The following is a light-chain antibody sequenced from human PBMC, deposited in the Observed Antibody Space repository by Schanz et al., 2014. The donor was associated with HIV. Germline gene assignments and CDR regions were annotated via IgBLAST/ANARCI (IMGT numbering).Light chain of an antibody. CDR2: DNS. CDR3: QSYDSSLSGSV. J-gene: IGLJ3*02. Sequence: SVLTQPPSLSGAPGQRVSLSCTGSSSNIGAGYDVHWYQQLPGIAPKLLIYDNSHRPSGVPDRFSGSKSGTSASLAITGLQAEDEADYYCQSYDSSLSGSVFGGGTKLT. CDR1: SSNIGAGYD. V-gene: IGLV1-40*01.